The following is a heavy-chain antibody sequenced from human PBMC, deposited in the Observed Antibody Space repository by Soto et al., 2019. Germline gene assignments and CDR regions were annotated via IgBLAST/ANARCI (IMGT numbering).Heavy chain of an antibody. V-gene: IGHV3-53*01. CDR3: ATSLFWPGYFDL. Sequence: EVQLVESGGDLIQAGGSLRLSCAASDFTVSSNYMTWVRQAPGKGLECVSAIFRDGKTYYADSVKGRFTISRDNSKNTVCLQMDSLRAEDTAVYYCATSLFWPGYFDLWGRGTLVTVS. J-gene: IGHJ2*01. CDR1: DFTVSSNY. CDR2: IFRDGKT. D-gene: IGHD2-21*01.